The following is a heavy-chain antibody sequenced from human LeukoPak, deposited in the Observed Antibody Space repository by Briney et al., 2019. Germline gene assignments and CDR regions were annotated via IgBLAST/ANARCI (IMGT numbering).Heavy chain of an antibody. V-gene: IGHV3-23*01. Sequence: PGGSLRLSCAASGFTFSSYAMSWVRQAPGKGLEWVSAISGSGGSTYYADSVKGRFTISRDNSKNTLYLQMNSLRAEDTAVYYCAKDRTYYYDSSGYPFDYWGQGTLVTVSS. CDR1: GFTFSSYA. J-gene: IGHJ4*02. CDR2: ISGSGGST. CDR3: AKDRTYYYDSSGYPFDY. D-gene: IGHD3-22*01.